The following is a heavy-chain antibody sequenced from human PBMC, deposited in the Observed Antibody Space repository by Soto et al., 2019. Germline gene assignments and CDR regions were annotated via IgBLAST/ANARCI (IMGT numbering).Heavy chain of an antibody. V-gene: IGHV3-23*01. Sequence: PGGSLRLSCAASGFTFSSYAMSWVRQAPGKGLEWVSAISGSGGSTYYADSVKGRFTISRDNSKNTLYLQMNSLRVEDTAVYYCAMGGGITGSFDYWGQGTLVTVSS. CDR1: GFTFSSYA. CDR3: AMGGGITGSFDY. CDR2: ISGSGGST. D-gene: IGHD1-20*01. J-gene: IGHJ4*02.